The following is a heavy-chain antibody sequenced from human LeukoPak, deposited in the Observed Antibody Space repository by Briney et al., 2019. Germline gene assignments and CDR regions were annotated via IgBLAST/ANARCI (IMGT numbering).Heavy chain of an antibody. CDR1: GYSFNDYY. Sequence: GASVKVSCKTSGYSFNDYYLHWVRQAPGQGLEWMGWINPNSGRTHYAPKFQGRVTLTTDTSITMAYMELSSLISGDTALYYCARDSSDILTGYYHFWGQGTLVTVSS. J-gene: IGHJ4*02. CDR2: INPNSGRT. CDR3: ARDSSDILTGYYHF. D-gene: IGHD3-9*01. V-gene: IGHV1-2*02.